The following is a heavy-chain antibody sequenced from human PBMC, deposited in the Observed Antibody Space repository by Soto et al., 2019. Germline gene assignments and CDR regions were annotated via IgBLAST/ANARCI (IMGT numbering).Heavy chain of an antibody. CDR1: GFTFSSYS. CDR2: ISGSSSDI. J-gene: IGHJ4*02. Sequence: GGSLRLSCAASGFTFSSYSMNWVRQAPGKGLEWVSSISGSSSDIYYADSVKGRLTISRDNAKNSLYLQMNSLRAEDTAVYFCARERGGYYFDYWGLGTLVTVSS. D-gene: IGHD3-3*01. CDR3: ARERGGYYFDY. V-gene: IGHV3-21*01.